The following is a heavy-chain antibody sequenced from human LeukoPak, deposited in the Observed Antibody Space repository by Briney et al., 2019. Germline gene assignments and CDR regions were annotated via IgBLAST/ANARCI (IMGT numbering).Heavy chain of an antibody. CDR1: GYTFTSNY. V-gene: IGHV1-46*01. CDR3: ARDQEAFDY. CDR2: IYPRDGST. Sequence: ASVKVSCKASGYTFTSNYIHWVRQAPGQGLEWMGVIYPRDGSTSYAQKFQGRVTVTRDTSTSTVHMELSGLRSEDTAVYYCARDQEAFDYWGQGTLVTVSS. J-gene: IGHJ4*02.